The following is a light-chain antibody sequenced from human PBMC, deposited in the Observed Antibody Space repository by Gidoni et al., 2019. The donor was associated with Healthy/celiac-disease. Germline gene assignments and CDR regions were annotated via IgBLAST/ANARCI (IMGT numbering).Light chain of an antibody. J-gene: IGKJ2*01. CDR2: DAS. V-gene: IGKV1-5*01. Sequence: DIQMTQSPSTLSASVGDRVTITCRASQSISSWLAWYQQKPGKAPKLLIYDASSLESGVPSRFSGSGSGTEFTHTISSLQPDDFATYYCQQYNSYSSYTFGQGTKLEIK. CDR1: QSISSW. CDR3: QQYNSYSSYT.